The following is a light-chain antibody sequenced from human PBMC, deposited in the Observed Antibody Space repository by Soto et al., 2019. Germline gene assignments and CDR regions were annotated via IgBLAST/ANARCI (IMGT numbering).Light chain of an antibody. V-gene: IGKV1-5*01. CDR2: DAS. CDR3: QEYTSAT. J-gene: IGKJ2*01. CDR1: QSISDW. Sequence: DIQMTQSPSTLSASVGDRVTITCRAGQSISDWLAWYQQIPGKAPKLLIFDASTLQSRVPSRFSGSGSGTEFTLTISSLQPDDFGTYYCQEYTSATFGRGTRLEIK.